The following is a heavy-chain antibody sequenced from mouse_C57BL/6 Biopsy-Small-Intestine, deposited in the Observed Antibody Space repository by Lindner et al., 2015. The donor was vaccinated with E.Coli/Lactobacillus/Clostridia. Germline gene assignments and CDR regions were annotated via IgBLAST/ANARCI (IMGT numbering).Heavy chain of an antibody. J-gene: IGHJ2*01. Sequence: VQLQESGPELVKSGTSVKISCVASGYSITYNHVNWVKQSPEKSLEWIGEINPSTGGTTYNDKFRAKATLTIDKSSSTAYMHLKSLTSEDSAVYYCARREVYYFDFWGQGTALTVSS. CDR3: ARREVYYFDF. V-gene: IGHV1-42*01. CDR1: GYSITYNH. CDR2: INPSTGGT.